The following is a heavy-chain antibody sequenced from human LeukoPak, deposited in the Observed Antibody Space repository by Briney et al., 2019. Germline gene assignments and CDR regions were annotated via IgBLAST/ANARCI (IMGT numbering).Heavy chain of an antibody. CDR2: MNPNSGNT. CDR1: GYTFTSYD. V-gene: IGHV1-8*01. D-gene: IGHD6-19*01. Sequence: GASVKVSCKASGYTFTSYDINWVRQATGQGLEWMGWMNPNSGNTGYAQKFQGRVTMTRNTSISTAYMELSSLRSEDTAVYYCASGYDSGWYYGYWGQGTLVTVSS. CDR3: ASGYDSGWYYGY. J-gene: IGHJ4*02.